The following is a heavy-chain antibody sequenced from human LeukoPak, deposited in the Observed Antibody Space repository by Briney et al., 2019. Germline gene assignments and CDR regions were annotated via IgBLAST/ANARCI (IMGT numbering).Heavy chain of an antibody. J-gene: IGHJ3*02. Sequence: SETLSLTCAVSGYSISSGYYWGWIRPPPGKGLEWIGSIYHSGSTYYKASLKRRVTISGDKAKNKFYLKMSSVTAADTAVYYCARGTRGLEWLANDAFDIWGQGTMVTVSS. CDR2: IYHSGST. CDR3: ARGTRGLEWLANDAFDI. V-gene: IGHV4-38-2*01. D-gene: IGHD3-3*01. CDR1: GYSISSGYY.